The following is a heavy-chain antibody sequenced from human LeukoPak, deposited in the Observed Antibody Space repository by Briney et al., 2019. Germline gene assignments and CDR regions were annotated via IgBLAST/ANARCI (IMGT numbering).Heavy chain of an antibody. J-gene: IGHJ4*02. CDR3: AKERAGYTNPYYFDY. Sequence: PWGSLSLTCAASGFTISTYAMSWVRQAPGKGLEWASTISGSGANNYYAYSVRGPFTISRDNSKNTLYLHMNSLRAEDTAVYCCAKERAGYTNPYYFDYWGQGTLVTVSS. CDR2: ISGSGANN. D-gene: IGHD3-16*02. V-gene: IGHV3-23*01. CDR1: GFTISTYA.